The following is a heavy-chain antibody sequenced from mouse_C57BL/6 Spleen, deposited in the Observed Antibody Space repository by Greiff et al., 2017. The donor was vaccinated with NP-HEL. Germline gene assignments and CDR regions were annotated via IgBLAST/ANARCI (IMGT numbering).Heavy chain of an antibody. J-gene: IGHJ1*03. CDR2: IYWDDDK. D-gene: IGHD2-5*01. Sequence: QVTLKESGPGILQSSQTLSLTCSFSGFSLSTSGMGVSWIRQPSGKGLEWLAHIYWDDDKRYNPSLKSRLTISKDTSRNQVFLKITSVDTADTATYYCARRLYYSNYWYFDVWGTGTTVTVSS. CDR3: ARRLYYSNYWYFDV. CDR1: GFSLSTSGMG. V-gene: IGHV8-12*01.